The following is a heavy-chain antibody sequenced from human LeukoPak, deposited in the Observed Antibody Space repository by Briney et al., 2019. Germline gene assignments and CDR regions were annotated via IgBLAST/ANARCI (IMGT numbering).Heavy chain of an antibody. J-gene: IGHJ3*02. V-gene: IGHV1-18*01. CDR2: ISAYNGNT. D-gene: IGHD1-26*01. CDR1: GYTFTSYG. Sequence: ASVKVSCKASGYTFTSYGISWVRQAPGQGLEWMGWISAYNGNTNYAQKLQGRVTMTTGTSTSTAYMELRSLRSDDTAVYYCASPTWEHPDAFDIWGQGTMVTVSS. CDR3: ASPTWEHPDAFDI.